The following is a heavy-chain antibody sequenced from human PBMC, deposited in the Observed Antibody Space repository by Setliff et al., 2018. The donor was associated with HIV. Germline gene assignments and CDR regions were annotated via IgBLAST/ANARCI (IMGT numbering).Heavy chain of an antibody. J-gene: IGHJ3*02. CDR3: ARDRIEVLADSPYDVFDI. CDR1: GDSVSGYY. Sequence: KPSETLSLTCAVSGDSVSGYYWSWIRQPAGRGLEWIGRVHNSAGSNYNPSLKSRVTMSVDTAKNQLSLKLTAVSAADTAVYYCARDRIEVLADSPYDVFDIWGRGIMVTVSS. CDR2: VHNSAGS. D-gene: IGHD3-22*01. V-gene: IGHV4-4*07.